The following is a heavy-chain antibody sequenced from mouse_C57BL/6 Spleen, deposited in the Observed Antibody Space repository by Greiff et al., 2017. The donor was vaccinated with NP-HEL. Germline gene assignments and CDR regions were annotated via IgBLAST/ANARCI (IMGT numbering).Heavy chain of an antibody. J-gene: IGHJ2*01. CDR2: IDPENGDT. D-gene: IGHD1-1*01. Sequence: VQLQQSGAELVRPGASVKLSCTASGFNIKDDYMHWVKQRPEQGLEWIGWIDPENGDTEYASKFQGKATITADTSSNTAYLQLSSLTSEDTAVYYCTTSSHFTTVVATKDYWGQGTTLTVSS. CDR3: TTSSHFTTVVATKDY. CDR1: GFNIKDDY. V-gene: IGHV14-4*01.